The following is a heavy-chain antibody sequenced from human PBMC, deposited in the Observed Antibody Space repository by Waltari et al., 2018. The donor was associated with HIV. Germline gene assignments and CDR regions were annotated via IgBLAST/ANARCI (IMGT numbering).Heavy chain of an antibody. V-gene: IGHV3-30*18. CDR2: SSSDGNNE. J-gene: IGHJ4*02. CDR3: AKSLFGVVKYQNRFDY. D-gene: IGHD3-3*01. CDR1: GFSFGTYG. Sequence: QVQLVESGGGVVHPGGSLRLPCAASGFSFGTYGMHWVRQAPGKGLELMAFSSSDGNNEYYADSVKGRFTVSRDNSRNTLHLLMDSLRVEDTAIYYCAKSLFGVVKYQNRFDYWAQGTLVTVSS.